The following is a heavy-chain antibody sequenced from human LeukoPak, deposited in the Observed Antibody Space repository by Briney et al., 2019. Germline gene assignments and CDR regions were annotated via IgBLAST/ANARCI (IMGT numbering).Heavy chain of an antibody. CDR1: GFTVSSNY. CDR3: ARHRGYCSSTSCYPYYFDY. J-gene: IGHJ4*02. CDR2: IYSGGST. D-gene: IGHD2-2*01. Sequence: PGGSLRLSCAASGFTVSSNYMSWVRQAPGKGLEWVSVIYSGGSTYYADSAKGRLTISRDNSKNTLYLQMNSLRAEDTAVYYCARHRGYCSSTSCYPYYFDYWGQGTLVTVSS. V-gene: IGHV3-66*04.